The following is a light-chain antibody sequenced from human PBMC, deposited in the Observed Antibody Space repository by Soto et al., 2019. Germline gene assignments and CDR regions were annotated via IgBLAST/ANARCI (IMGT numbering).Light chain of an antibody. V-gene: IGLV2-14*01. Sequence: QSALTQPASVSGSPGQSITISCTGTSSDIGGYNYVSWYQQHPGKAPKLVIYEVSNRPSGVSNRFSGSKSGNTASLTISGLQAEDAADYYCSSYTSGSTLGVFGGGTKLTVL. CDR3: SSYTSGSTLGV. CDR1: SSDIGGYNY. CDR2: EVS. J-gene: IGLJ3*02.